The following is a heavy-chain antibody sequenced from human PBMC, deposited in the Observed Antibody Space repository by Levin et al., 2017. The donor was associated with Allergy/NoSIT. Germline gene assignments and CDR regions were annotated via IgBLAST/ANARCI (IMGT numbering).Heavy chain of an antibody. J-gene: IGHJ4*02. V-gene: IGHV4-59*08. CDR2: IYYSGST. D-gene: IGHD3-10*01. Sequence: PSETLSLTCTVSGGSISSYYWSWIRQPPGKGLEWIGYIYYSGSTNYNPSLKSRVTISVDTSKNQFSLKLSSVTAADTAVYYCARSSHYGSGILPDWGQGTLVTVSS. CDR3: ARSSHYGSGILPD. CDR1: GGSISSYY.